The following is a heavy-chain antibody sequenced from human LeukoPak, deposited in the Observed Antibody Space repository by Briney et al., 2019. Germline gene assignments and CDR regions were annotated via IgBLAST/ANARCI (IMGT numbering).Heavy chain of an antibody. Sequence: PSETLSLTCAVSSGSISSTTWWSWVRQPPGKGLERIGEVNHSGNTYYNPSLTSRVTISVDMSDNQFSLKMTSMTAADTAVYFCALGYHDVWELWGQGSLVTVSS. CDR2: VNHSGNT. D-gene: IGHD6-25*01. CDR3: ALGYHDVWEL. CDR1: SGSISSTTW. J-gene: IGHJ4*02. V-gene: IGHV4-4*02.